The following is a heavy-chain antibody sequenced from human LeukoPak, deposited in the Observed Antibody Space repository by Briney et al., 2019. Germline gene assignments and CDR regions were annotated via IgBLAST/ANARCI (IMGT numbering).Heavy chain of an antibody. D-gene: IGHD6-19*01. V-gene: IGHV4-31*03. CDR2: TYYSGST. CDR1: GGSISSGGYY. CDR3: ARAVAGTSSWFDP. Sequence: SQTLSLTCTVSGGSISSGGYYWSWIRQHPGKGLEWIGYTYYSGSTYYNPSLKSRVTISVDTSKNQFSLKLSSVTAADTAVYYCARAVAGTSSWFDPWGQGTLVTVSS. J-gene: IGHJ5*02.